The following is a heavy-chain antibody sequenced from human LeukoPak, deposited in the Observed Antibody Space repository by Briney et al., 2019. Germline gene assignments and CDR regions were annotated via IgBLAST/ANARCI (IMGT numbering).Heavy chain of an antibody. CDR3: TSHAAFDP. J-gene: IGHJ5*02. V-gene: IGHV3-15*01. Sequence: PGGSLRLSCAASGFTFNNAWMNWIRQAPGKGLEWVGRIKSKNVGGTTDYAAPVKGRFTISRDDSKNTVYLQMNSLKIEDTAVYYCTSHAAFDPWGQGTLVTVSS. CDR1: GFTFNNAW. CDR2: IKSKNVGGTT.